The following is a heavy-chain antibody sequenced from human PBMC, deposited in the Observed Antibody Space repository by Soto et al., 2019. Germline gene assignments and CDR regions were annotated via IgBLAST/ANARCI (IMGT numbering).Heavy chain of an antibody. Sequence: ETLSLTCTVSGASISSYYWSWIRQPPGKGLEWIGYVYYSGSTNYNPSLKSRVTISVDTSKNQFSLKLSSVTAADTAMYYCARDTTPSLWGQGTLVTVSS. J-gene: IGHJ4*02. CDR2: VYYSGST. V-gene: IGHV4-59*01. CDR1: GASISSYY. D-gene: IGHD1-1*01. CDR3: ARDTTPSL.